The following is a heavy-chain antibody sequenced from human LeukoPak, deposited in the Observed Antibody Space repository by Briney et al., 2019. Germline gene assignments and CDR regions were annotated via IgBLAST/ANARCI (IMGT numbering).Heavy chain of an antibody. CDR3: ARTYSSSWYVSFDY. D-gene: IGHD6-13*01. J-gene: IGHJ4*02. CDR1: GFTFSSYN. CDR2: ITSGSSYR. V-gene: IGHV3-21*01. Sequence: GGSLRLSCAASGFTFSSYNMNWVRQAPGKGLEWVSSITSGSSYRFYADSVKGRFTISRDNAKNSLYLQMNSLRAEDTAVYYCARTYSSSWYVSFDYWGQGTLVTVSS.